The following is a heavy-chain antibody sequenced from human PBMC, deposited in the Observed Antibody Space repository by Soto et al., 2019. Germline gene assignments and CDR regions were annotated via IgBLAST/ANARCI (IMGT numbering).Heavy chain of an antibody. D-gene: IGHD2-2*01. CDR2: ISSSSSYI. Sequence: EVQLVESGGGLVQPGGSLRLSCAASGFTFSSYSMNWVRQAPGKGLEWVSSISSSSSYIYYADSVKGRFTVSRDNAKNSLYVQMNSLRAEDTAVYYCARDAYCSSTSCHLYGMDVWGQGTTVTVSS. CDR3: ARDAYCSSTSCHLYGMDV. V-gene: IGHV3-21*01. CDR1: GFTFSSYS. J-gene: IGHJ6*02.